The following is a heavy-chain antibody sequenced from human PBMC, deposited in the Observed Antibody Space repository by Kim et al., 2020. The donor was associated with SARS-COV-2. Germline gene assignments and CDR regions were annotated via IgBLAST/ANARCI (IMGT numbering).Heavy chain of an antibody. J-gene: IGHJ4*02. CDR2: IDTGKGNK. V-gene: IGHV1-3*04. Sequence: ASVKVSCKASGYTFTSYPMHWVRQAPGQRLEWMGWIDTGKGNKKYLQKFQGRVNITRDTCASTAYMELGSLRAEDTAVYFWSGAFSGDSHYFDYWGQGTLVTDSS. CDR3: SGAFSGDSHYFDY. D-gene: IGHD4-17*01. CDR1: GYTFTSYP.